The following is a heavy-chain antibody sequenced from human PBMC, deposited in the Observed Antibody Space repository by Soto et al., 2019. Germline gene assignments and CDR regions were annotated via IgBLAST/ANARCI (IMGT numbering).Heavy chain of an antibody. Sequence: SETLSLTCTLSGGSISSGGYYWSWIRQHPGKRLEWIGYVYYRGSTYYNPSLKSRVTISVDTSKNQFSLKLSYVTAADTAVYYCARGTAAAGIPFDYCGQGTLVTVSS. CDR1: GGSISSGGYY. V-gene: IGHV4-31*03. CDR3: ARGTAAAGIPFDY. D-gene: IGHD6-13*01. J-gene: IGHJ4*02. CDR2: VYYRGST.